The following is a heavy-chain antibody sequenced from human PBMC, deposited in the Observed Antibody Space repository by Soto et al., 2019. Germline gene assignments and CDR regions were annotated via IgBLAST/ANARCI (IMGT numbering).Heavy chain of an antibody. CDR1: GDSISTGNSISSYF. V-gene: IGHV4-61*01. CDR2: IYYTGST. J-gene: IGHJ4*02. CDR3: ARRVRGGSEYFDY. Sequence: QVQLQESGPGLVKPSETLSLTCTVSGDSISTGNSISSYFWSWIRQPPGKGLERIGYIYYTGSTNYNPSLKSRVTISLDMSKNQYSLRLTSVTAADTAVYFCARRVRGGSEYFDYWGQGTLVTVSS. D-gene: IGHD3-10*01.